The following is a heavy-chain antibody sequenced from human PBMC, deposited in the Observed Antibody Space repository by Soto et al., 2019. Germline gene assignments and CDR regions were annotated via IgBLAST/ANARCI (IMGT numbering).Heavy chain of an antibody. CDR1: GGSISSGDYY. V-gene: IGHV4-30-4*01. Sequence: SETLSLTCTVSGGSISSGDYYWSWIRQPPGKGLEWIGYIYYSGSTYYNPSLKSRVTISVDTSKNQFSLKLSSVTAADTAVYYCDRDTGAARPGGGPIYYYGMDVWGQGTTVTVSS. CDR3: DRDTGAARPGGGPIYYYGMDV. J-gene: IGHJ6*02. CDR2: IYYSGST. D-gene: IGHD6-6*01.